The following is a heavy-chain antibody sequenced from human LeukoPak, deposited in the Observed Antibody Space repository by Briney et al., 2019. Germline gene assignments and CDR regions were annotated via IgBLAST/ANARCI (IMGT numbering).Heavy chain of an antibody. D-gene: IGHD7-27*01. CDR3: AKDGGLWVSAHWGDS. CDR1: GFTFSSYT. Sequence: GGSLRLSCTASGFTFSSYTMTWVRQAPGKGLKWVSTITTGDGNTYYADSVKGRFTVSRDDSENTLYLQMNSLRAEDTAVYYCAKDGGLWVSAHWGDSWGRGTLVTVSS. J-gene: IGHJ4*02. CDR2: ITTGDGNT. V-gene: IGHV3-23*01.